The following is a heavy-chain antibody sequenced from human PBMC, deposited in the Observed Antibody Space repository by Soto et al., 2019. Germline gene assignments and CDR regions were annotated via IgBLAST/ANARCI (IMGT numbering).Heavy chain of an antibody. J-gene: IGHJ3*02. CDR3: TTGVSAVALYAFDI. V-gene: IGHV3-15*07. Sequence: EVQLVESGGGLVKPGGSLRLSCAASGFTFSNAWMNWVRQAPGKGLEWVGRIKSKTDGGTTDYAAPVKGRFTISRDDSKNTLYLQMKSLKTEDTAVYYCTTGVSAVALYAFDIWGQGTMVTVSS. CDR2: IKSKTDGGTT. D-gene: IGHD6-19*01. CDR1: GFTFSNAW.